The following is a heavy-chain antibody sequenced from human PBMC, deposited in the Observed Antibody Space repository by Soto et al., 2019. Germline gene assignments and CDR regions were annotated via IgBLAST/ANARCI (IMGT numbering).Heavy chain of an antibody. CDR1: GGSISSGDYY. J-gene: IGHJ6*02. Sequence: SETLSLTCTVSGGSISSGDYYWSWIRQPPGKGLEWIGYIYYSGSTYYNPSLKSRVTISVDTSKNQFSLKLSSVTAADTAVYYCARASNQPLWAYYYGMDVWGQGTTVTVSS. D-gene: IGHD2-2*01. V-gene: IGHV4-30-4*01. CDR2: IYYSGST. CDR3: ARASNQPLWAYYYGMDV.